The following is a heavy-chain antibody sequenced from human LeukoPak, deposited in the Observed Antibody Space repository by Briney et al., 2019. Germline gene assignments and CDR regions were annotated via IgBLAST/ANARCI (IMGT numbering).Heavy chain of an antibody. CDR3: ARLYYSSDLSTDY. J-gene: IGHJ4*02. CDR2: MYSSGST. CDR1: GASISSGDYY. D-gene: IGHD2-15*01. V-gene: IGHV4-39*01. Sequence: PSETLSLTCNVSGASISSGDYYWGWIRQPPGKGLEWLGTMYSSGSTFYNPSLKRRVTVSVDTSKNLFSVRLTSVTAADTAVYYCARLYYSSDLSTDYRGRGTLVTVSS.